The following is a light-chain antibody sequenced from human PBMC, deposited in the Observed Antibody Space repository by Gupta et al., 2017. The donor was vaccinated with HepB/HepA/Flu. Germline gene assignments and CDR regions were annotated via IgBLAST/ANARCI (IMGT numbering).Light chain of an antibody. J-gene: IGKJ1*01. V-gene: IGKV1-12*02. CDR1: RGINIW. Sequence: GDRVTITCRASRGINIWLAWYQQKPGKAPNLLISTASSLQSGVPSRFSGGGSGTDFTLTISSLQSEDVGTYYCQQTDSFPWTFGQGTRVEIK. CDR2: TAS. CDR3: QQTDSFPWT.